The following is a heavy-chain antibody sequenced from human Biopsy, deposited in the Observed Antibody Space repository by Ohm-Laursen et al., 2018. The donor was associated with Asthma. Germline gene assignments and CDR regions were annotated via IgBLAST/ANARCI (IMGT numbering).Heavy chain of an antibody. Sequence: SLRLSCAATGFMFRSFGMHWVRQAPGKGLEWVAVISYDGNHKFYEDSVKGRFTISRDNSKNTLYLQMNSLRTEDTAVYYCAKRRGYSGHDNDYWGQGTLVIVSP. V-gene: IGHV3-30*18. D-gene: IGHD5-12*01. CDR3: AKRRGYSGHDNDY. J-gene: IGHJ4*02. CDR1: GFMFRSFG. CDR2: ISYDGNHK.